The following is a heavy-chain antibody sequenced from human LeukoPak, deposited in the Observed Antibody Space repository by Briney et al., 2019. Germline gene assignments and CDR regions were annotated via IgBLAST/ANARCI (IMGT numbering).Heavy chain of an antibody. D-gene: IGHD6-13*01. Sequence: PSETLSLTCTVSGGSISSYYWSWIRQPPGKGLEWIGYIYYSGSTNYSPSLKSRLTISVDTSKNQFSLKLSSVTAADTAVYYCARTYGSSGLGYFDLWGQGTLVTVSS. J-gene: IGHJ5*02. CDR1: GGSISSYY. CDR2: IYYSGST. V-gene: IGHV4-59*01. CDR3: ARTYGSSGLGYFDL.